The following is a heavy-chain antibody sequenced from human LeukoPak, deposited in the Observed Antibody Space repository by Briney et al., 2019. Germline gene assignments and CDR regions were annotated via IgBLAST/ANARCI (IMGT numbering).Heavy chain of an antibody. CDR3: ARRAAAAQIFDY. Sequence: GGSLRLSCVASGFTFSNYWMSWVRQAPGKGLEWVANIKQDGSEKYYVDSVKGRFTISRDNAKNSLYLQMNSLRAEDTAVYYCARRAAAAQIFDYWGQGTLVTVSS. CDR1: GFTFSNYW. CDR2: IKQDGSEK. V-gene: IGHV3-7*01. D-gene: IGHD6-13*01. J-gene: IGHJ4*02.